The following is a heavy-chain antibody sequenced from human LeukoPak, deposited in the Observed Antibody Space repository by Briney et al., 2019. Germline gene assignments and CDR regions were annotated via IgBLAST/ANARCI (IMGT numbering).Heavy chain of an antibody. D-gene: IGHD3-16*01. CDR1: GGSISSGTYY. Sequence: PSETLSLTCTVSGGSISSGTYYWGWIRQPPGKGLEWIGSIYYSGSTYYNPSLKSRVTISVDTSKNRFSLKLSSVTAADTALYYCARRLSYYYYMDVWGKGTTVTVSS. CDR3: ARRLSYYYYMDV. V-gene: IGHV4-39*01. J-gene: IGHJ6*03. CDR2: IYYSGST.